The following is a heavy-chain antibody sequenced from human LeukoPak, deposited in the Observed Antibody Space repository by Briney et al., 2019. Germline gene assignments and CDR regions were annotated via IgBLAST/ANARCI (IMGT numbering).Heavy chain of an antibody. V-gene: IGHV3-21*01. CDR3: ARLVATTHDAFDI. D-gene: IGHD5-12*01. J-gene: IGHJ3*02. CDR2: ISSSSSYI. CDR1: GFTFSSYS. Sequence: PGGSLRLSCAASGFTFSSYSMNWVRQAPGKGLEWVSSISSSSSYIYYADSVKGRFTISRDSAKNSLYLQMNSLRAEDTAVYYCARLVATTHDAFDIWGQGTMVTVSS.